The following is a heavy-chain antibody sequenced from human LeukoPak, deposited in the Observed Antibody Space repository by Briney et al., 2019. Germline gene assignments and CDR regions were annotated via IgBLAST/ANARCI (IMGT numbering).Heavy chain of an antibody. J-gene: IGHJ5*02. D-gene: IGHD3-3*01. V-gene: IGHV3-30*02. CDR3: AKVGEITIFGVVTP. CDR2: IRYDGSNK. CDR1: GFTFSSYG. Sequence: HAGGSLSLSCAASGFTFSSYGMHWVRQAPGRGLEWVAFIRYDGSNKYYADSVKGRFTISRDNSKNTLYLQMNSLRAEDTAVYYCAKVGEITIFGVVTPWGQGTLVTVSS.